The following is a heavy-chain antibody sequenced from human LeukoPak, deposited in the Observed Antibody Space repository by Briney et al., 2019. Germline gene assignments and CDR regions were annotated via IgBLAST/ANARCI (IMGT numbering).Heavy chain of an antibody. D-gene: IGHD1-26*01. Sequence: SETLSLTCAVYGGSFSGYSWSWIRQPPGKGLEWIGEINHSGSTNYNPSLKSRVTISVDTSKNQFSLKLSSVTAADTAVYYCARGVGAFDYWGQGTLVTVSS. V-gene: IGHV4-34*01. CDR3: ARGVGAFDY. J-gene: IGHJ4*02. CDR1: GGSFSGYS. CDR2: INHSGST.